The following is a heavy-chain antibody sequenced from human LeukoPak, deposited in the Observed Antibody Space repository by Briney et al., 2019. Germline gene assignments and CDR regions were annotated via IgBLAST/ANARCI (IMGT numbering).Heavy chain of an antibody. CDR2: IYYSGTT. CDR1: GASIRSYF. J-gene: IGHJ5*02. Sequence: SETLSLTCTVSGASIRSYFWSWIRQPPGKGLEWIGYIYYSGTTNHNPSLKSRVTISVDTSKNQFSLKLSSVTAADTDVYYCARGPVLRFLEWPPPRNNWFDPWGQGTLVTVSS. CDR3: ARGPVLRFLEWPPPRNNWFDP. D-gene: IGHD3-3*01. V-gene: IGHV4-59*12.